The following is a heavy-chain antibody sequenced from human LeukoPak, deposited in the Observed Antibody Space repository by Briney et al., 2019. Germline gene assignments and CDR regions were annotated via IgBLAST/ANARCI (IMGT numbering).Heavy chain of an antibody. Sequence: ASVKVSCKVSGYTLTELSMHWVRQAPGKGLEWMGGFDPEDGETIYAQKFQGRVTMTEDTSTDTAYMELSSLRSEDTAVYYCATEYYDILTGYYLGAFDIWGQGTMVTVSS. J-gene: IGHJ3*02. CDR1: GYTLTELS. CDR3: ATEYYDILTGYYLGAFDI. D-gene: IGHD3-9*01. CDR2: FDPEDGET. V-gene: IGHV1-24*01.